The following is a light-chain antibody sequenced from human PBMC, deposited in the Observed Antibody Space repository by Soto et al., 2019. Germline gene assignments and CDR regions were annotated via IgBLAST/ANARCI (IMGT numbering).Light chain of an antibody. Sequence: EMVMTQSPATLSVSPGERATLSCRASQNLSRNLAWYQQQPGQAPRLLIFYASTRATGIPARFSGSGSGTDFPXTISSLQSEDFAVYYCQQYDKWPHTFGQGTKLEIK. CDR2: YAS. V-gene: IGKV3-15*01. CDR3: QQYDKWPHT. J-gene: IGKJ2*01. CDR1: QNLSRN.